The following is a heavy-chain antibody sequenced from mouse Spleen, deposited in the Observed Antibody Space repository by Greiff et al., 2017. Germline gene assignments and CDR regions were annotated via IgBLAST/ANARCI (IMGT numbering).Heavy chain of an antibody. D-gene: IGHD1-1*01. Sequence: VQLQESGAELARPGASVKMSCKASGYTFTSYTMHWVKQRPGQGLEWIGYINPSSGYTKYNQKFKDKATLTADKSSSTAYMQLSSLTSEDSAVYYCARSTTGFAYWGQGTLVTVSA. V-gene: IGHV1-4*01. CDR2: INPSSGYT. CDR3: ARSTTGFAY. CDR1: GYTFTSYT. J-gene: IGHJ3*01.